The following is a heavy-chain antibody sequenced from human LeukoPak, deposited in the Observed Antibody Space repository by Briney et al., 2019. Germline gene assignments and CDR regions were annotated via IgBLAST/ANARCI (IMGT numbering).Heavy chain of an antibody. CDR3: ARSGSSKYSGYDYGLDY. V-gene: IGHV3-53*01. CDR2: IYSGGST. Sequence: PGGSLRLSCAASGFTVSSNYMSWVRQAPGKGLEWVSVIYSGGSTYYADSVKGRFTISRDNSKNTLYLQMNSLRAEDTAVYYCARSGSSKYSGYDYGLDYWGQGTLVTVSS. CDR1: GFTVSSNY. D-gene: IGHD5-12*01. J-gene: IGHJ4*02.